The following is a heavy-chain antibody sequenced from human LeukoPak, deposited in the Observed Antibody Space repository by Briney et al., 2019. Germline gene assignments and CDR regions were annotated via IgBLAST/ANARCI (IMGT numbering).Heavy chain of an antibody. CDR1: GYTFTGYY. CDR2: INPNSGGT. J-gene: IGHJ5*02. Sequence: ASVTVSCKASGYTFTGYYMHWVRQAPGQGLEWMGWINPNSGGTNYAQKFQGRVTMTRDTSISTAYMELSRLRSDDTALYYCARDSSRDAKFDPWGQGTLVTVSS. D-gene: IGHD6-13*01. CDR3: ARDSSRDAKFDP. V-gene: IGHV1-2*02.